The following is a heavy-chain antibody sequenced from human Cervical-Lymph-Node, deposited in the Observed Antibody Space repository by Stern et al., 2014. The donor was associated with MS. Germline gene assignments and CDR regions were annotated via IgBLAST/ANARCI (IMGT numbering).Heavy chain of an antibody. V-gene: IGHV1-8*01. CDR3: ARGLVVSSSLWFDP. Sequence: VQLVESGAEVKKPGASVKVSCKASGYTFINYDINWVRQAPGRGLEWIGWMNPNIGNTGYAQEFQGRVTMTTNTSISTVYMELSSLTSDDTAVYYCARGLVVSSSLWFDPCGQGTLVTVSS. J-gene: IGHJ5*02. CDR1: GYTFINYD. D-gene: IGHD6-6*01. CDR2: MNPNIGNT.